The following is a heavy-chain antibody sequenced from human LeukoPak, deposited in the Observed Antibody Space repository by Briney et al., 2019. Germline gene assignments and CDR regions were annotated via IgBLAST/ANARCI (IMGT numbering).Heavy chain of an antibody. Sequence: PGRSLRLSCAASGFTFSSYGMHWVRQAPGKELEWVAVMSSDGSREYYGDSVKGRFTISRDNSKNTLYLQMNSLRTEDTALYYCAKEYRNNWYRFDYWGQGTLVTVSS. CDR3: AKEYRNNWYRFDY. CDR1: GFTFSSYG. CDR2: MSSDGSRE. J-gene: IGHJ4*02. V-gene: IGHV3-30*18. D-gene: IGHD6-13*01.